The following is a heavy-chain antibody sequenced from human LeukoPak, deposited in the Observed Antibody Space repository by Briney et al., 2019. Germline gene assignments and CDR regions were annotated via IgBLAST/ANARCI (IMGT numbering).Heavy chain of an antibody. D-gene: IGHD6-13*01. Sequence: GGSLRLSCAASGFTFSSYAMSWVRQAPGKGLEWVSAISGSGGSTYYADSVKGRSTISRDNSKNTLYLQMNSLRAEDTAVYYCAKMAAAGTIPYYFDYWGQGTLVTVSS. CDR2: ISGSGGST. J-gene: IGHJ4*02. V-gene: IGHV3-23*01. CDR1: GFTFSSYA. CDR3: AKMAAAGTIPYYFDY.